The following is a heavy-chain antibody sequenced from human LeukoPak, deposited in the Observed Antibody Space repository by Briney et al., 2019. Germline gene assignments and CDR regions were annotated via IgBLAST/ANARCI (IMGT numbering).Heavy chain of an antibody. V-gene: IGHV1-69*13. CDR3: ARGRSSGYYYMDV. CDR2: IIPIFGTA. CDR1: GGTFSSYA. D-gene: IGHD6-19*01. J-gene: IGHJ6*03. Sequence: PVKGSCKASGGTFSSYAISRGGQGPGQRPEWMGGIIPIFGTANYAQKFQGRVTITADESTSTAYMELSSLRSEDTAVYYCARGRSSGYYYMDVWGKGTTVTISS.